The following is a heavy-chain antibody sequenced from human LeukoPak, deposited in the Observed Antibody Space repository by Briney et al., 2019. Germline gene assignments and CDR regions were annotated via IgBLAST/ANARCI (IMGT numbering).Heavy chain of an antibody. Sequence: SVKVSCKASGGTFSSYAISWVRQAPGQGLEWMGGIIPILGTANYAQKFQGRVTITTDESTSTAYMELSSLRSEDTAVYYCASEVAGTLLGFDPWGQGTLVTVSS. V-gene: IGHV1-69*05. CDR3: ASEVAGTLLGFDP. CDR2: IIPILGTA. CDR1: GGTFSSYA. J-gene: IGHJ5*02. D-gene: IGHD6-19*01.